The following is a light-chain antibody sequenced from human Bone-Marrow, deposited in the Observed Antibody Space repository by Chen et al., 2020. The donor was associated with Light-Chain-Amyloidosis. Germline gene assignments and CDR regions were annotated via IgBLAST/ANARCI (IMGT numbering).Light chain of an antibody. CDR3: QVWDRSSDRPV. J-gene: IGLJ3*02. V-gene: IGLV3-21*02. CDR2: DDS. CDR1: NIGSTS. Sequence: SYVLNQPSSVSVAPGQTATIACVGNNIGSTSVHWYQQTPGQAPLLVVYDDSDRPSGIPERLSGSNSGNTATLTISRVEAGDEADYYCQVWDRSSDRPVFGGGTKLTVL.